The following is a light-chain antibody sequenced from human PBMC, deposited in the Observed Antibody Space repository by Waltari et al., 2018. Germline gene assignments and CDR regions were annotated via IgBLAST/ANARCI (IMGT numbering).Light chain of an antibody. V-gene: IGKV1-5*03. CDR2: KAS. CDR1: QSIRNW. Sequence: DIQMTQSPSTLSASVGDRVTITGRASQSIRNWLAWYQHKPGRAPKLLIYKASTLERGVPSTFSGSGSGTEFTLIISSLQPDDFATYYCQQYNSYPLSFGGGTRVEIK. J-gene: IGKJ4*01. CDR3: QQYNSYPLS.